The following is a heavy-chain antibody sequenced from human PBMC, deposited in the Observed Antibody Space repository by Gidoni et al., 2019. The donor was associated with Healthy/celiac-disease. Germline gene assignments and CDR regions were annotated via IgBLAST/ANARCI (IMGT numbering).Heavy chain of an antibody. CDR2: SNHSGST. V-gene: IGHV4-34*01. D-gene: IGHD2-2*01. CDR1: GGDCRGDY. CDR3: AREDIVVVPAPTYYYYYMDV. Sequence: QVQLQQWGAGLLKPSETLSLTCAVYGGDCRGDYWSWIRQPPGKGLEWIGESNHSGSTNYNPSLKSRVTISVDTSKNQFSLKLSSVTAADTAVYYCAREDIVVVPAPTYYYYYMDVWGKGTTVTVSS. J-gene: IGHJ6*03.